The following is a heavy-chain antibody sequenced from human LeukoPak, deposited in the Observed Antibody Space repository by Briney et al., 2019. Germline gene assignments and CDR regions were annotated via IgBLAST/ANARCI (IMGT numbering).Heavy chain of an antibody. CDR3: ARDLAGYSYGFYDY. J-gene: IGHJ4*02. V-gene: IGHV3-11*05. CDR2: ISSSSSYT. Sequence: PGGSLRLSCAASGFTFSNYAMNWVRQAPGKGLEWVSYISSSSSYTNYADSVKGRFTISRDNAKNSLYLQMNSLRAEDTAVYYCARDLAGYSYGFYDYWGQGTLVTVSS. D-gene: IGHD5-18*01. CDR1: GFTFSNYA.